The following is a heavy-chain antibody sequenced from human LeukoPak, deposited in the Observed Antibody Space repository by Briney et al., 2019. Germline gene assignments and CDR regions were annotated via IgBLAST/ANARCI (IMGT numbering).Heavy chain of an antibody. CDR2: IYYSGST. Sequence: PSETLSLTCTVSGGSISSYYWSWIRQPPGKGLEWIGYIYYSGSTNYNPSLKSRVTISVDTSKNQFSLKLSSVTAADTAVYYCARAFGSGRLFGPHMHAFDIWGQGTMVTVSS. V-gene: IGHV4-59*08. CDR3: ARAFGSGRLFGPHMHAFDI. D-gene: IGHD3-10*01. J-gene: IGHJ3*02. CDR1: GGSISSYY.